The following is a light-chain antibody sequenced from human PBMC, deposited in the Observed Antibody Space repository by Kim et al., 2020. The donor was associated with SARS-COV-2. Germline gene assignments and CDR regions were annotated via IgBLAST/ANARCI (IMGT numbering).Light chain of an antibody. V-gene: IGKV3-20*01. J-gene: IGKJ5*01. CDR3: QQYANSPVT. Sequence: SPGERATPPRRASQSGSGSYLAWYQQKPGQPPRLLIYGGSSRATGIPDRFSGSGSGTDFTLAISRLEPEDFAVYSCQQYANSPVTFGQGTRLEIK. CDR1: QSGSGSY. CDR2: GGS.